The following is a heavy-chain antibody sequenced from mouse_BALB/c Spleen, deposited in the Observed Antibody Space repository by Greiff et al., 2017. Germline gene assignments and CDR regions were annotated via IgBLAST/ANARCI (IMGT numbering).Heavy chain of an antibody. CDR3: ARDYGSRDFDY. D-gene: IGHD1-1*01. V-gene: IGHV14-3*02. J-gene: IGHJ2*01. CDR1: GFNIKDTY. CDR2: IDPANGNT. Sequence: VQLQQSGAELVKPGASVKLSCTASGFNIKDTYMHWVKQRPEQGLEWIGRIDPANGNTKYDPKFQGKATITADTSSNTAYLQLSSLTSEDTAVDYWARDYGSRDFDYWGQGTPVTVSA.